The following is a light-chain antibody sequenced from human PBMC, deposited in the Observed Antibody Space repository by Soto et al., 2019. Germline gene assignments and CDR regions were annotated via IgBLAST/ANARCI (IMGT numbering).Light chain of an antibody. CDR3: AAWDDNLSGLYV. J-gene: IGLJ1*01. CDR1: ASTIGRNY. Sequence: QSVLTQSPSASGTPGQRVTISCSGSASTIGRNYVYWYQQLPGTAPKLLIYRNSQRPSGVPDRFSGSKSGTSASLAISGLRSEDEADYYCAAWDDNLSGLYVSGAGTKLTVL. V-gene: IGLV1-47*01. CDR2: RNS.